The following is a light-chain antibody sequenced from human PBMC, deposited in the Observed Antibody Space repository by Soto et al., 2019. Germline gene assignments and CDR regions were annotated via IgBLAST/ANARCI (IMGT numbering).Light chain of an antibody. J-gene: IGLJ1*01. CDR1: SSDVGGYIW. Sequence: QSVLTQPASVSGSPGQSITISCTGTSSDVGGYIWVSWYQHHPGKAPKLIIYDVNIRPSGVSGRFSGSKSGNTASLTISGLQTEDEAEYYCVSYTNRSTYVFGSGTKVTVL. CDR2: DVN. CDR3: VSYTNRSTYV. V-gene: IGLV2-14*01.